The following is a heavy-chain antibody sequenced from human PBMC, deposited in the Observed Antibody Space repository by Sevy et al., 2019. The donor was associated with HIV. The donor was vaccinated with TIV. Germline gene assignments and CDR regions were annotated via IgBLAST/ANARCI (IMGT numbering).Heavy chain of an antibody. Sequence: GGSLRLSCAASGFTFSSYAMSWVRQAPGKGLEWVSAISGSGGSTYYADSVKGRFTISRDNSKNTLYLQMNSLRAEDTAVYYCAKVGLRYFDWLLYFDYWGQGTLVTVSS. CDR3: AKVGLRYFDWLLYFDY. D-gene: IGHD3-9*01. CDR2: ISGSGGST. CDR1: GFTFSSYA. V-gene: IGHV3-23*01. J-gene: IGHJ4*02.